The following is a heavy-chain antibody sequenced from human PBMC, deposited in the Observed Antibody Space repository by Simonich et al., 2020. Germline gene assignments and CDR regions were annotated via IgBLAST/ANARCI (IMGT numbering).Heavy chain of an antibody. CDR1: GNSFNSYW. CDR2: IYPGDSDN. Sequence: EVQLVQSGAEVKKPGGSLKISCKGSGNSFNSYWLGGGRQMPGKGLEWVGIIYPGDSDNRYSPSFQGQVTISADTSISTAYRQWSSLKASDTAMYYCARQLNDFDIWGQGTMVTVSS. V-gene: IGHV5-51*01. D-gene: IGHD1-1*01. CDR3: ARQLNDFDI. J-gene: IGHJ3*02.